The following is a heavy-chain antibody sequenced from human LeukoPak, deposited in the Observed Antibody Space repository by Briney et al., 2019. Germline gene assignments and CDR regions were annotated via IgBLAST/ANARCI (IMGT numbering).Heavy chain of an antibody. CDR2: SGNTANTYTT. D-gene: IGHD1-26*01. CDR1: GFTFSDHY. J-gene: IGHJ6*03. Sequence: GGSLSLSCAASGFTFSDHYMDWVRQAPGKGLEWVGRSGNTANTYTTKYAASVKGRFTISRDDSKNSLYLQMNSLKTEDTAVYHCARVRRGDYYYMDVWGKGTTVTVSS. V-gene: IGHV3-72*01. CDR3: ARVRRGDYYYMDV.